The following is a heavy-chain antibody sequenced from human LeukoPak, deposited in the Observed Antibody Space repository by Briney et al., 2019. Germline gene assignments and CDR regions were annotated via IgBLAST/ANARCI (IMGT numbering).Heavy chain of an antibody. CDR1: GFTFSKYW. J-gene: IGHJ3*02. CDR2: IKQDESEK. CDR3: ARDREEMVRAPYAFGI. D-gene: IGHD3-10*01. Sequence: PGGSLRLSCAASGFTFSKYWMTWVRQAPGKGLEWVANIKQDESEKYYVDSVKGRFTVSRDNVKNSLYLQMNSLRAEDTAVYYCARDREEMVRAPYAFGIWGQGTMVTVSS. V-gene: IGHV3-7*01.